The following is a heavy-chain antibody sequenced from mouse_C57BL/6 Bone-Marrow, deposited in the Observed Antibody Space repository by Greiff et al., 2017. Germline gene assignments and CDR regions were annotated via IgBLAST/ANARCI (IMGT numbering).Heavy chain of an antibody. J-gene: IGHJ3*01. Sequence: EVKLVESGGGLVQPGGSLKLSCAASGFTFSDYYMYWVRQTPEKRLEWVAYISNGGGSTYYPDTVKGRFTISRDNAKNTLYLQMSRLKSEDTAMYCCARHGVTPYWGQGTLVTVSA. V-gene: IGHV5-12*01. CDR1: GFTFSDYY. CDR3: ARHGVTPY. D-gene: IGHD2-1*01. CDR2: ISNGGGST.